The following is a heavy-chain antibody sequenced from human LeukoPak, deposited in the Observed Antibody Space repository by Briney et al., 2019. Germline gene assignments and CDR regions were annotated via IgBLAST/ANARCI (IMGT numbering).Heavy chain of an antibody. J-gene: IGHJ4*02. Sequence: GGSLRLSCTASGFTFGDYAMSWVRQAPGKGLEGVGFIRSKAYGGTTEYAASVKGRFTISRDDSKSIAYLQMNSLKTEDTAVYYCTREGCSGGSCQVDYWGQGTLVTVSS. CDR3: TREGCSGGSCQVDY. V-gene: IGHV3-49*04. CDR2: IRSKAYGGTT. CDR1: GFTFGDYA. D-gene: IGHD2-15*01.